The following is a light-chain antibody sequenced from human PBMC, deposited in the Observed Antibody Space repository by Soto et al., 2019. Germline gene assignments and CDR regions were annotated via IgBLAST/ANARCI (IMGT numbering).Light chain of an antibody. CDR1: SSDVGGYHY. V-gene: IGLV2-8*01. CDR3: TSFAGNNNFV. Sequence: QSVLTQPRSVSGSPGQSVTIACTGTSSDVGGYHYVSWYQHHPGKAPKLMIYEVAKRPSGVPDRFSGSKSGNTASLTVSGLQAEDEGDYYCTSFAGNNNFVFGGGTKLTVL. J-gene: IGLJ2*01. CDR2: EVA.